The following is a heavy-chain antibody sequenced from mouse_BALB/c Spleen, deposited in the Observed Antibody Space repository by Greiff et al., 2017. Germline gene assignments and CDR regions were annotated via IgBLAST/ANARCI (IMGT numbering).Heavy chain of an antibody. D-gene: IGHD1-1*01. V-gene: IGHV1-20*02. CDR3: ARGRDYYGSSPWFAY. CDR1: GYSFTGYF. Sequence: EVQLQQSGPELVKPGASVKISCKASGYSFTGYFMNWVMQSHGKSLEWIGRINPYNGDTFYNQKFKGKATLTVDKSSSTAHMELRSLASEDSAVYYCARGRDYYGSSPWFAYWGQGTLVTVSA. CDR2: INPYNGDT. J-gene: IGHJ3*01.